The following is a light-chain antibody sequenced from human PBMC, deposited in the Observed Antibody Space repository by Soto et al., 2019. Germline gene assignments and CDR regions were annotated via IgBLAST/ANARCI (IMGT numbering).Light chain of an antibody. V-gene: IGLV1-51*01. CDR1: SSNIGNSY. J-gene: IGLJ3*02. CDR2: DDN. Sequence: QSVLTQPPSVSAAPGQTVTVSCSGNSSNIGNSYVSWYQQFPGTAPRLLIYDDNKRPSAIRDRFSGSKSGTSATLAITGLQTGDEAVYYCGTWDSSLTNGRAVFGGGTKVTVL. CDR3: GTWDSSLTNGRAV.